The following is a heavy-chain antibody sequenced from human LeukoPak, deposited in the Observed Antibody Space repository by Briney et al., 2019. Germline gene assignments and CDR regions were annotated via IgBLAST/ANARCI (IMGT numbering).Heavy chain of an antibody. D-gene: IGHD7-27*01. Sequence: GGSLRLSCAASGFTFSSYSMNWVRQAPGKGLEWVSSISSSSSYIYYADSVKGRLTISRDNAKNSPLALLQMNSLRAEDTAVYYCARSRGNWGPGNDAFDIWGQGTMVTASS. CDR1: GFTFSSYS. J-gene: IGHJ3*02. CDR3: ARSRGNWGPGNDAFDI. V-gene: IGHV3-21*01. CDR2: ISSSSSYI.